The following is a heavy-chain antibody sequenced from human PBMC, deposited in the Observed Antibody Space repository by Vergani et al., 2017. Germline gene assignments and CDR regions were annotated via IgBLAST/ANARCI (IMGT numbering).Heavy chain of an antibody. D-gene: IGHD3-9*01. Sequence: QVQLQESGPGLVKPSETLSLTCTVSGGSISSYYWSWIRQPPGKGLEWIGYIYYSGSTNYNPSLKSRVPISVDTSKNQFSLKLSSVTAADTAVYYCAGVKSGYDILTGYHLAGYYFDYWGQGTLVTVSS. CDR2: IYYSGST. CDR1: GGSISSYY. J-gene: IGHJ4*02. V-gene: IGHV4-59*01. CDR3: AGVKSGYDILTGYHLAGYYFDY.